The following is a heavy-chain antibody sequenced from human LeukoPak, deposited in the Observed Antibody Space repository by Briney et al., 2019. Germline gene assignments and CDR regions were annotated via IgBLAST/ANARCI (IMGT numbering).Heavy chain of an antibody. D-gene: IGHD6-19*01. CDR2: INPTNEKT. J-gene: IGHJ4*02. CDR3: ARNIAVTGRFYFDY. Sequence: ASVKVSCKASGYSFRNYGMHWVRQAPGQRLEWMGWINPTNEKTKYSEKFQGRVTITRDTSASTAYMELSSLRSEDTAVYYCARNIAVTGRFYFDYWGQGTLVTVSS. CDR1: GYSFRNYG. V-gene: IGHV1-3*01.